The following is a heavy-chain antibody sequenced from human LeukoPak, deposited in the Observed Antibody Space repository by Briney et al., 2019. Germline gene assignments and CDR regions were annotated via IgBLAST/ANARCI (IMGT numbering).Heavy chain of an antibody. Sequence: ETLSLTCTVSGGSISSYYWSWIRQPPGKGLEWIGYIYYSGTTNYNPSLKSRVTVSVDTSKNQFSLKLSSVTAADTAVYYCARGVYIAAAQYGYWGQGTLVTVSS. J-gene: IGHJ4*02. V-gene: IGHV4-59*01. CDR1: GGSISSYY. CDR3: ARGVYIAAAQYGY. CDR2: IYYSGTT. D-gene: IGHD6-13*01.